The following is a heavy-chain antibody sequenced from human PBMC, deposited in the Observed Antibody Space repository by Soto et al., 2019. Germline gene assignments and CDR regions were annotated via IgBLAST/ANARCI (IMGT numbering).Heavy chain of an antibody. V-gene: IGHV3-48*03. Sequence: GSLRLSCAASGFTFSSYEMNWVRQAPGKGLEWVSYISSSGSTIYYADSVKGRFTISRDNAKNSLYLQMNSLRAEDTAVYYCARGGDSSSFGYYGMDVWGQGTTVTVSS. J-gene: IGHJ6*02. CDR2: ISSSGSTI. D-gene: IGHD6-6*01. CDR1: GFTFSSYE. CDR3: ARGGDSSSFGYYGMDV.